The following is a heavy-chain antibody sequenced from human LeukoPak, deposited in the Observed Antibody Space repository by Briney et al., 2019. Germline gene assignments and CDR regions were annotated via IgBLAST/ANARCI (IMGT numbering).Heavy chain of an antibody. Sequence: ASVKVSCTASGYTFTSYYMHWVRQAPGQGLKWMGIINPSGGSTSYAQKFQGRVTMTRDTSTSTVYMELSSLRSEDTAVYYCARVRLRYFAWLFDWGFDYWGQGTLVTVSS. D-gene: IGHD3-9*01. CDR2: INPSGGST. V-gene: IGHV1-46*01. J-gene: IGHJ4*02. CDR3: ARVRLRYFAWLFDWGFDY. CDR1: GYTFTSYY.